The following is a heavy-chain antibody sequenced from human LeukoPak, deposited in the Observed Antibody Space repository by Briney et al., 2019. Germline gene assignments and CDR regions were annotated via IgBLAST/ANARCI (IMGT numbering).Heavy chain of an antibody. CDR2: IYYTGST. CDR3: ARDLRTVYSRENFTRFDP. Sequence: NPSETLSLTCTVSGGSVSSRSFYWSWIRQPPGKGLEWIGVIYYTGSTYYNPSLKSRVTISVDMSKNQFSLKLSSVTAADTAVYYCARDLRTVYSRENFTRFDPWGQGTLVTVSS. J-gene: IGHJ5*02. CDR1: GGSVSSRSFY. D-gene: IGHD6-13*01. V-gene: IGHV4-61*01.